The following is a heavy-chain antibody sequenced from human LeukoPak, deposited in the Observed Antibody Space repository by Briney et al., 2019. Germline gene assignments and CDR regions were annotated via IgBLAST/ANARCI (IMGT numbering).Heavy chain of an antibody. Sequence: GGSLSLSCVSLGFTLSSYEMNWVGAAPGKGLEGVSYISSSGSTIYYADSVKGRFTISRDNAKNSLYLQMNSLRAEDTAVYYCASTGAYYYGMDVWGKGTTVTVSS. J-gene: IGHJ6*04. D-gene: IGHD3-10*01. CDR1: GFTLSSYE. V-gene: IGHV3-48*03. CDR2: ISSSGSTI. CDR3: ASTGAYYYGMDV.